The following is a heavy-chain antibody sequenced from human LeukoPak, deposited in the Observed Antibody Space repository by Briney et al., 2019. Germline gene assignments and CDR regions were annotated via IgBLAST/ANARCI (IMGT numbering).Heavy chain of an antibody. V-gene: IGHV3-21*01. D-gene: IGHD3-22*01. CDR1: GLTFSSYS. J-gene: IGHJ4*02. CDR3: ARLRRNNDNSGYYYYYDY. CDR2: ITPTSSYI. Sequence: GGSLRLSCAVSGLTFSSYSFNWIRQAPGKRLEWVSSITPTSSYIYYADSVKGRFTISRDNAKNSLYLQMNSLRAEDTAVYYCARLRRNNDNSGYYYYYDYWGQGTLVTVSS.